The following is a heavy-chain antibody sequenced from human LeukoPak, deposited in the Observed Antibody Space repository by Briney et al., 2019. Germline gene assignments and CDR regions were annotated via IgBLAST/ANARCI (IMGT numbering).Heavy chain of an antibody. Sequence: GGSLRISCAASGFTFSSYAMSWVRPGPGKGVGGGGGILYDGSNKYYADSVKGRFTISRDNSKNTLYLQMNSLRAEDTAVYYCARDRNTDTAMGYDAFDIWGQGTMVTVSS. D-gene: IGHD5-18*01. CDR1: GFTFSSYA. J-gene: IGHJ3*02. V-gene: IGHV3-30*14. CDR2: ILYDGSNK. CDR3: ARDRNTDTAMGYDAFDI.